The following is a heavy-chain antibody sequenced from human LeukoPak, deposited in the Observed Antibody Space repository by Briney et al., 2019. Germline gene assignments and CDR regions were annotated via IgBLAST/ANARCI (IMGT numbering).Heavy chain of an antibody. CDR3: ARARTGSYYNFDY. CDR2: IYYSGST. D-gene: IGHD3-10*01. CDR1: GGSISSYY. J-gene: IGHJ4*02. V-gene: IGHV4-59*01. Sequence: SETLSLTCAVSGGSISSYYWSWIRQPPGEGLEWIAYIYYSGSTDYNPSLKSRVTISVDTSKNQFSLKLSSVTAADTAFYYCARARTGSYYNFDYWGQGTLVTVSS.